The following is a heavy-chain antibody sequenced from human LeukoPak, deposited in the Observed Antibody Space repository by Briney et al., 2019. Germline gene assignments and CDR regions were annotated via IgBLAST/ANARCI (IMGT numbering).Heavy chain of an antibody. J-gene: IGHJ5*01. CDR2: IYYTGST. V-gene: IGHV4-39*01. Sequence: SETLSLTCTVSGASISSSSYYWGWIRQPPGRGLEWIGSIYYTGSTYYNPSLKSRVTISVDTSKNQFSLKLNSVTAADTAVYYCARLDSSSWSGWFDSWGQGTLVTVSS. CDR3: ARLDSSSWSGWFDS. D-gene: IGHD6-13*01. CDR1: GASISSSSYY.